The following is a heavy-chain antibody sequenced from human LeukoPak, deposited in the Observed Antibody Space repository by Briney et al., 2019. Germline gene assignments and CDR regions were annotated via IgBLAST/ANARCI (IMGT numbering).Heavy chain of an antibody. V-gene: IGHV4-34*01. CDR2: TTHTGST. J-gene: IGHJ4*02. D-gene: IGHD3-3*01. CDR1: GFTFSSYS. CDR3: ASARGDFWSGYYPWDY. Sequence: GSLRLSCAASGFTFSSYSMNWVRQAPGKGLEWIGETTHTGSTNYNPSLKSRVTISLDRSKNQFSLKLTSVTAADTAVYYCASARGDFWSGYYPWDYWGQGTLVTVSS.